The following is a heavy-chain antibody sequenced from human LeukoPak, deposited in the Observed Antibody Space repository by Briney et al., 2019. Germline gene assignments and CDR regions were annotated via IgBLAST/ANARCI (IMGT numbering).Heavy chain of an antibody. J-gene: IGHJ4*02. CDR3: ARDLSDDYSLDY. Sequence: PGGSLRLSCAGSGLTFSSDIMNWVRHAPGKGLEWVSSITISSSIIYYAHSVEGRFTISRDNAKNSLFLQMNSLRAEDTAVYYCARDLSDDYSLDYWGQGTLVSVSS. V-gene: IGHV3-21*01. CDR2: ITISSSII. CDR1: GLTFSSDI. D-gene: IGHD3-16*01.